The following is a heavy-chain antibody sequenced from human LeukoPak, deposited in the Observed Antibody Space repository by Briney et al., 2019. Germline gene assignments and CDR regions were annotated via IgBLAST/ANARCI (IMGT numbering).Heavy chain of an antibody. CDR3: ARAPSNSSGWYGRDY. J-gene: IGHJ4*02. CDR1: GYTFTSYY. CDR2: INPSGGST. Sequence: ASVKVSCKASGYTFTSYYMHWVRQAPGQGLEWMGIINPSGGSTSYAQKFQGRVTMTTDTSTSTVYMELSSLRSEDTAVYYCARAPSNSSGWYGRDYWGQGNLVTVSS. V-gene: IGHV1-46*03. D-gene: IGHD6-19*01.